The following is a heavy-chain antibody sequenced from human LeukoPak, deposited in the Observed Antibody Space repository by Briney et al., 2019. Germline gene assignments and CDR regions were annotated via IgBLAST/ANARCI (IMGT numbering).Heavy chain of an antibody. CDR3: AKDLGPVALNGGDY. J-gene: IGHJ4*02. CDR1: GFTFSSYG. V-gene: IGHV3-30*02. Sequence: GGSLRLSCAASGFTFSSYGMHWVRQAPGRGLEWVAFIRYDGSNKYYADSVKGRFTISRDNSKNTLYLQMNSLRPDDTAVYYCAKDLGPVALNGGDYWGQGTLVTVSS. CDR2: IRYDGSNK. D-gene: IGHD6-19*01.